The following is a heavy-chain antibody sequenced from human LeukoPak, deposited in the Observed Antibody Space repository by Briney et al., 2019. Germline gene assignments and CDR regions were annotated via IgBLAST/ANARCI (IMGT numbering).Heavy chain of an antibody. Sequence: GESLKISCKGSGYSFTSYWISWVRQMPGKGLEWMGRIDPSDSYTKYSPSFQGHVTISADKSISTAYLQWSSLQASDTAVYYCARRVRYGSSWDFDYWGQGTLATVSS. CDR3: ARRVRYGSSWDFDY. CDR1: GYSFTSYW. J-gene: IGHJ4*02. D-gene: IGHD6-13*01. V-gene: IGHV5-10-1*01. CDR2: IDPSDSYT.